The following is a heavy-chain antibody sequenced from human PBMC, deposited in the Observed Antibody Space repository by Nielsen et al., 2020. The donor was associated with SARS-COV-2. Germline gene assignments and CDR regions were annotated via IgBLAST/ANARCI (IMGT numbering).Heavy chain of an antibody. D-gene: IGHD6-19*01. CDR2: INHSGSS. V-gene: IGHV4-34*01. Sequence: WIRQPPGKGLEWIGEINHSGSSNYNPSLKSRVTISVDTSKNQFSLKLSSVTAADTAVYYCARNSCWYPNVNKYYYYGMDVWGQGTTVTVSS. CDR3: ARNSCWYPNVNKYYYYGMDV. J-gene: IGHJ6*02.